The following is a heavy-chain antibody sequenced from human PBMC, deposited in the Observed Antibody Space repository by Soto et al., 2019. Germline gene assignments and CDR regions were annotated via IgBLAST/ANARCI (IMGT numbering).Heavy chain of an antibody. J-gene: IGHJ6*03. Sequence: QPPGKGLEWIGYIYYSVSTNYNPSLKSRVTISVDTSKNQFSLKLSSVTAADTAVYYCARDRGYCSSTSCRHNYYMDVWGKGTTVTVSS. V-gene: IGHV4-59*01. CDR3: ARDRGYCSSTSCRHNYYMDV. D-gene: IGHD2-2*01. CDR2: IYYSVST.